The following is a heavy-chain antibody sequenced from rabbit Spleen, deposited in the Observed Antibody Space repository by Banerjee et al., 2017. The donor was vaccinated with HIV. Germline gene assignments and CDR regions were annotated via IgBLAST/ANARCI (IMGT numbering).Heavy chain of an antibody. CDR2: INASTGKP. CDR3: VRDGGVIGWNFYL. J-gene: IGHJ4*01. D-gene: IGHD1-1*01. CDR1: GFSFSDRDV. V-gene: IGHV1S45*01. Sequence: QEQLVESGGGLVQPEGSLTLTCKASGFSFSDRDVMCWVRQAPGKGLEWIACINASTGKPVYATWAKGRFTISRTSSTTVTLQMNSLTAADTATHFCVRDGGVIGWNFYLWGPGTLVTVS.